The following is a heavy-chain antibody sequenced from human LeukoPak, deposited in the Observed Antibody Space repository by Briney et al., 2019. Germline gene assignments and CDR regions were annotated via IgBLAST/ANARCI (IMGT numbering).Heavy chain of an antibody. D-gene: IGHD2-15*01. CDR3: ARGSVVVVAATPYYFDY. J-gene: IGHJ4*02. CDR1: GGSFSGYY. CDR2: INHSGST. Sequence: TSETLSLTCAVYGGSFSGYYWSWIRQPPGKGLEWIGEINHSGSTNYNPSLKGRVTISVDTSKNQFSLKLSSVTAAGTAVYYCARGSVVVVAATPYYFDYWGQGTLVTVSS. V-gene: IGHV4-34*01.